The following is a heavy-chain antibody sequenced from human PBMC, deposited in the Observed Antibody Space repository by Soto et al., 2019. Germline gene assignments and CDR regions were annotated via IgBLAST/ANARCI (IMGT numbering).Heavy chain of an antibody. Sequence: QVQLQESGPGLVKPSETLSLTCAVSGDSISSYYCMWIRQPPGKGLESTGHLYYGRSANYNPSLKXRXTXSXNTSTNQCSLTRSSMTAEDPAVYYCPLRSMAVVPEYWGQGTLVTVSS. CDR3: PLRSMAVVPEY. CDR1: GDSISSYY. CDR2: LYYGRSA. V-gene: IGHV4-59*01. J-gene: IGHJ4*02. D-gene: IGHD3-22*01.